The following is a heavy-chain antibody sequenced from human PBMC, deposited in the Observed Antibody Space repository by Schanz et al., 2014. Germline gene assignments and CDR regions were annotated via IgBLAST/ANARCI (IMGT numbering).Heavy chain of an antibody. V-gene: IGHV3-23*01. CDR2: ISGSGGST. CDR3: AKGRFGELSAFDF. Sequence: EVQLLESGGGLVQPGGSLRLSCAASGFTLSNYAMSWVRQAPGKGLEWVSAISGSGGSTYYADSVKGRFTISRDNSKNTLYLQMNSLRAEDTAVYYCAKGRFGELSAFDFWGQGTMVTVSS. J-gene: IGHJ3*01. CDR1: GFTLSNYA. D-gene: IGHD3-10*01.